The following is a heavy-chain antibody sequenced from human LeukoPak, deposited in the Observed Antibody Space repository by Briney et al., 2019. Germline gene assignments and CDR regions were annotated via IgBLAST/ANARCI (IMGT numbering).Heavy chain of an antibody. CDR2: ISYDGSNK. Sequence: PGRSLRLSCAASGFTFSSYGMHWVRQAPGKGLEWVAVISYDGSNKYYADPVKGRFTISRDNSKNTLYLQMNSLRAEDTAVYYCAKENLNYYDSSGLYYFDYWGQGTLVTVSS. D-gene: IGHD3-22*01. CDR3: AKENLNYYDSSGLYYFDY. V-gene: IGHV3-30*18. J-gene: IGHJ4*02. CDR1: GFTFSSYG.